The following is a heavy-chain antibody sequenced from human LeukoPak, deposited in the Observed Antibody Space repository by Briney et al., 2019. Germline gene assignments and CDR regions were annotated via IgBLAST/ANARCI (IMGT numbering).Heavy chain of an antibody. CDR1: GGSISSISYY. J-gene: IGHJ3*02. D-gene: IGHD2-15*01. CDR3: ATPYATGYCSGGSRYVGFDI. Sequence: PSETLSLTCTVSGGSISSISYYWGWIRQPPGKGLEWIGGTYYGGNTYYNSSLKSRATISVHTSKNQFSLRLSSVTAADTAVYYCATPYATGYCSGGSRYVGFDIWGQGTKVTVSS. CDR2: TYYGGNT. V-gene: IGHV4-39*01.